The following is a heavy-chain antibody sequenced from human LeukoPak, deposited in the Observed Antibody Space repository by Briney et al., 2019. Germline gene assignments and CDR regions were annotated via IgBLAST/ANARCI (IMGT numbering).Heavy chain of an antibody. CDR2: ISSAGTT. D-gene: IGHD3-22*01. J-gene: IGHJ3*02. V-gene: IGHV3-66*01. CDR1: GFTVSSSY. CDR3: ARSITMIGDAFDI. Sequence: GGSLRLSCAASGFTVSSSYMSWVRQAPGKGLEWVSIISSAGTTYYADSVKGRFTISRDNSKNTVYLQVNSLRDEDTAVYYCARSITMIGDAFDIWGQGTMVTVSS.